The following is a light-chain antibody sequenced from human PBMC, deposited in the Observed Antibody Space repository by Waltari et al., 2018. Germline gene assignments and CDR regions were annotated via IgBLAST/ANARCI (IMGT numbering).Light chain of an antibody. CDR3: SSDAVSNNFYD. J-gene: IGLJ1*01. V-gene: IGLV2-8*01. CDR2: EVT. CDR1: GSGGS. Sequence: QSALTQPPSASGSPGQSVTISCTGPGSGGSASWYQQHPGKAPKLIIYEVTKRPSGVPDRFSGSKSGNTASLTVSGLQAEDEGDYYCSSDAVSNNFYDFGSGTKVTVL.